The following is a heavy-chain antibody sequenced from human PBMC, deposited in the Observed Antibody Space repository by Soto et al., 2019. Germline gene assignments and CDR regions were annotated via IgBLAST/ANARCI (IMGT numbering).Heavy chain of an antibody. V-gene: IGHV4-34*01. CDR1: GGSFSGYY. CDR3: ARVGGGSVY. J-gene: IGHJ4*02. CDR2: INHSEST. D-gene: IGHD3-16*01. Sequence: QVQLQQWGAGLLKPSETLSLTCAVYGGSFSGYYWTWIRQPPGKGLEWIGEINHSESTNYNPSLRSRVTISVDTSKNQFSLKLSSVTAADTAVYYCARVGGGSVYWGQGTLVTVSS.